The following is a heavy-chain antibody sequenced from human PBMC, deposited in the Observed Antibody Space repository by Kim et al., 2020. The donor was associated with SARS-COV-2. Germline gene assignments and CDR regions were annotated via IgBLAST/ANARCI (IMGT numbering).Heavy chain of an antibody. Sequence: GGSLRLSCEVSGFTVSRNYMSWVRQAPGKGLEWVSVIYATGTTFYAASVKGRFTISRHTSANVLFLQMNSMRHEDTGIYYCSRDFAPGTGYFDSWGLGT. CDR1: GFTVSRNY. V-gene: IGHV3-53*04. CDR2: IYATGTT. J-gene: IGHJ4*02. D-gene: IGHD6-13*01. CDR3: SRDFAPGTGYFDS.